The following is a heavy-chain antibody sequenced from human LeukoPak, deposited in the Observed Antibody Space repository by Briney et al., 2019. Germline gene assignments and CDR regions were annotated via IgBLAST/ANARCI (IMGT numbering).Heavy chain of an antibody. CDR2: IYYSGST. CDR1: GGSISSSNYY. CDR3: ARNGTVTVSGTKFNYFDY. J-gene: IGHJ4*02. V-gene: IGHV4-39*01. D-gene: IGHD4-17*01. Sequence: SETLSLTCTVPGGSISSSNYYWGWIRQPPGKGLEWIGSIYYSGSTHYNPSLKSRLTIFVDTSKNQFSLKVNSVTAADTAVYYCARNGTVTVSGTKFNYFDYWGQGTLVTVSS.